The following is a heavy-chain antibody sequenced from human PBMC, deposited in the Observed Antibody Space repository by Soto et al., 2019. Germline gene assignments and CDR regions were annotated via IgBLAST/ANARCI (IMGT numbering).Heavy chain of an antibody. J-gene: IGHJ4*02. CDR1: GFTFSSYG. CDR3: ARVLKPYYDILTGYYSISI. V-gene: IGHV3-48*01. Sequence: GGSLRLSCAASGFTFSSYGMHWVRQAPGKGLEWVSYISSSSSTIYYADSVKGRFTISRDNAKNSLYLQMNSLRAEDTAVYYCARVLKPYYDILTGYYSISIWGQGTVVTVSS. CDR2: ISSSSSTI. D-gene: IGHD3-9*01.